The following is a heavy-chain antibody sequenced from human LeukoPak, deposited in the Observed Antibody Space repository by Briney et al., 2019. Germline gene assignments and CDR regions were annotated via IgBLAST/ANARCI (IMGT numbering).Heavy chain of an antibody. Sequence: GGSLRLSCAASGFSFSGYWMTWVRQAPGKGLVWVASIKLDGSEKYYVDSVKGRFTISRDNAKNSLYLQMNSLRAEDTAVYYCARGYYAMDVWGQGTTVTVSS. CDR2: IKLDGSEK. CDR3: ARGYYAMDV. V-gene: IGHV3-7*05. CDR1: GFSFSGYW. J-gene: IGHJ6*02.